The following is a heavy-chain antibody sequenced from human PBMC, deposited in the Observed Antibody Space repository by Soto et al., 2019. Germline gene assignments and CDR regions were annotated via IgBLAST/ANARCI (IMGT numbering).Heavy chain of an antibody. J-gene: IGHJ4*02. V-gene: IGHV3-33*01. CDR1: GFTFSSYG. CDR2: IWYDGSNK. D-gene: IGHD3-22*01. Sequence: PGGSLRLSCAASGFTFSSYGMHWVRQAPGKGLEWVAVIWYDGSNKYYADSVKGRFTISRDNSKNTLYLQMNSLRAEDTAVYYCARDTNYYDSSGYYVGYWGQGTLVTVSS. CDR3: ARDTNYYDSSGYYVGY.